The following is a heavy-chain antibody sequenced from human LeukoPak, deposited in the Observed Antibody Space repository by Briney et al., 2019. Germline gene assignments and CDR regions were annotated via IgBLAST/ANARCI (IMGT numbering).Heavy chain of an antibody. CDR3: ARGFPPRYCSGGSCYPYYFDY. J-gene: IGHJ4*02. CDR1: GFTFSSYS. D-gene: IGHD2-15*01. CDR2: INHSGST. Sequence: GSLRLSCAASGFTFSSYSMNWVRQPPGKGLEWIGEINHSGSTNYNPSLKSRVTISVDTSKNQFSLKLSSVTAADTAVYYCARGFPPRYCSGGSCYPYYFDYWGQGTLVTVSS. V-gene: IGHV4-34*01.